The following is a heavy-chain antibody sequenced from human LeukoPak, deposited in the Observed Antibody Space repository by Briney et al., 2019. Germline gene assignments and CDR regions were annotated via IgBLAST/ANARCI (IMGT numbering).Heavy chain of an antibody. CDR1: GFTVSSIY. Sequence: GGSLRLSCAVSGFTVSSIYMSWVRQAPGKGLEWVAHIKEDGGEKHYVDPVKGRFTISRDNAKNSLYLQMNSLRAEDTAMYYCVRDRGYCSGGTCYALWDYWGQGTLVTVSS. CDR2: IKEDGGEK. J-gene: IGHJ4*02. D-gene: IGHD2-15*01. V-gene: IGHV3-7*01. CDR3: VRDRGYCSGGTCYALWDY.